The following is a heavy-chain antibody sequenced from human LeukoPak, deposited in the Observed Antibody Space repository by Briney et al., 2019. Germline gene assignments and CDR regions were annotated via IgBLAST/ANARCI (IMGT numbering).Heavy chain of an antibody. CDR3: ARGRIVLMVYATKRGAFDI. J-gene: IGHJ3*02. CDR2: ISAYNGNT. D-gene: IGHD2-8*01. V-gene: IGHV1-18*01. Sequence: ASVKVSCKASGYTFTSYGISWVRQAPGQGLEWMGWISAYNGNTNYAQKLQSRVTMTTDTSTSTAYMELRSLRSDDTAVYYCARGRIVLMVYATKRGAFDIWGQGTMVTVSS. CDR1: GYTFTSYG.